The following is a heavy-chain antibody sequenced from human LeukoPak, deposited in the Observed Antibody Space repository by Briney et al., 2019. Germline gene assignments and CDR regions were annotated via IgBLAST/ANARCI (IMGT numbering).Heavy chain of an antibody. CDR1: GFSFSRHW. Sequence: PGGSLRLSCAASGFSFSRHWMSWVRQAPGKGLEWVASIRQNGNEKYYVDSVKGRFIISGDNAENSASLQMNSLRDEDTAIYYCARLMGESTIYDLWGQGTLVTVSS. CDR2: IRQNGNEK. D-gene: IGHD5/OR15-5a*01. CDR3: ARLMGESTIYDL. J-gene: IGHJ5*02. V-gene: IGHV3-7*01.